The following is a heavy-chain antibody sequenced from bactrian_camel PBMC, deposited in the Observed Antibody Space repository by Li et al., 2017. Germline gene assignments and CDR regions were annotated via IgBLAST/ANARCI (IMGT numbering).Heavy chain of an antibody. V-gene: IGHV3S53*01. CDR2: MSDDGST. Sequence: VQLVESGGDSVQAGGSLKLSCAASGYIDIHRIHCMGWFRQAPGNVCELVAVMSDDGSTEYTESVKGRFHISQDDAKKTVYLQLNSLQTEDTAIYYCSWSNYRGQGTQVTVS. CDR3: SWSNY. D-gene: IGHD5*01. CDR1: GYIDIHRIHC. J-gene: IGHJ4*01.